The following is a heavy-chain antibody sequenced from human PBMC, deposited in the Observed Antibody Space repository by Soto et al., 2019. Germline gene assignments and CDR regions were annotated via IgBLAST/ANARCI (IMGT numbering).Heavy chain of an antibody. J-gene: IGHJ6*02. CDR2: IIPIFGTA. CDR1: GGTFSSYA. D-gene: IGHD5-18*01. CDR3: VRGSDYLLGYNYYYYYGMDV. V-gene: IGHV1-69*13. Sequence: SVKVSCKASGGTFSSYAISWVRQAPGQGLEWMGGIIPIFGTANYAQKFQGRVTITADEATSTAYMELSSLRSEDTAVYYCVRGSDYLLGYNYYYYYGMDVWGQGTTVTVSS.